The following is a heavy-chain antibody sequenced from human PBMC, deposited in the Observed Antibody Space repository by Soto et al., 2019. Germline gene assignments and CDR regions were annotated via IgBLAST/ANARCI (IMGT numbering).Heavy chain of an antibody. CDR1: GFTFTSSA. Sequence: SVKVSCKASGFTFTSSAVQWVRQARGQRLEWIGWIVVGGGNTNYAQKFQERVTITRDMSTSTAYMELSSLRSEDTAVYYCAADPIVGATSYWGQGTLVTVSS. CDR2: IVVGGGNT. V-gene: IGHV1-58*01. J-gene: IGHJ4*02. D-gene: IGHD1-26*01. CDR3: AADPIVGATSY.